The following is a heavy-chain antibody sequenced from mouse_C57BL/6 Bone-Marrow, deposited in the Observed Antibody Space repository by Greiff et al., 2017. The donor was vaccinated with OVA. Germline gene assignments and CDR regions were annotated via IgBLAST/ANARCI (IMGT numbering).Heavy chain of an antibody. D-gene: IGHD2-4*01. CDR3: ARVRAYDYDGGYWYFDV. J-gene: IGHJ1*03. CDR1: GYTFTSYW. Sequence: QVQLQQPGAELVKPGASVKMSCKASGYTFTSYWITWVKQRPRQGLEWIGDIYPGSGSTNYNEKFKSKATLTVDTSSSTAYMQLSSLTSEDSAVYYCARVRAYDYDGGYWYFDVWGTGTTVTVSS. CDR2: IYPGSGST. V-gene: IGHV1-55*01.